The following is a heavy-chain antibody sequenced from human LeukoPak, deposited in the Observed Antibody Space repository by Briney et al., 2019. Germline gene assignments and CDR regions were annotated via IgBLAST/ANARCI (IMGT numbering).Heavy chain of an antibody. J-gene: IGHJ2*01. CDR3: ASVPEDYQGTTGWYFDL. CDR2: IIPIFGTA. Sequence: GASVKVSCKASGATFSSYAISWVRQAPGQGLEWMGGIIPIFGTANYAQKFQGRVTITTDESTSTAYMELSSLRSEDTGVYYCASVPEDYQGTTGWYFDLWGRGTLVTVSS. CDR1: GATFSSYA. V-gene: IGHV1-69*05. D-gene: IGHD1-14*01.